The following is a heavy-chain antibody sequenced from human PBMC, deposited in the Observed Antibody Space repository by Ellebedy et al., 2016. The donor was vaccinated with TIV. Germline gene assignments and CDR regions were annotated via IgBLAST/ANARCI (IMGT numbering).Heavy chain of an antibody. Sequence: GESLKISXAASGFTFSSYSMNWVRQAPGKGLEWVSSISSSSSYIYYADSVKGRFTISRDNAKNSLYLQMNSLRAEDTAVYYCASFRGGYHPRNWGQGTLVTVSS. CDR3: ASFRGGYHPRN. D-gene: IGHD5-12*01. J-gene: IGHJ4*02. CDR1: GFTFSSYS. V-gene: IGHV3-21*01. CDR2: ISSSSSYI.